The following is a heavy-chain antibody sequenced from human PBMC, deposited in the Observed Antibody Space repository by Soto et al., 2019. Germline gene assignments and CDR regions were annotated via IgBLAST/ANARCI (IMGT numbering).Heavy chain of an antibody. V-gene: IGHV4-59*01. J-gene: IGHJ5*02. D-gene: IGHD5-12*01. CDR1: GAPISAFY. Sequence: SETLSLTCTVSGAPISAFYWSWIRQSPGKRLEWIGHIYYTGSTNYNPSLNSRVTISLDTSENQFSLRLNSVTAADTAVYYCARRRDGYTGVWFDPWGQGTLVTVSS. CDR3: ARRRDGYTGVWFDP. CDR2: IYYTGST.